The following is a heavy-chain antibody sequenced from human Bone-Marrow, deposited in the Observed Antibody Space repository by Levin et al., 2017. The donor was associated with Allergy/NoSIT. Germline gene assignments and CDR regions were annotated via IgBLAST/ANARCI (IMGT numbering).Heavy chain of an antibody. V-gene: IGHV4-31*03. Sequence: SQTLSLTCLVSGGSVNVFSYYWSWIRRHPGGGLEWIGYIHSSGTPYYNPSLKSRVTISVDTSKNQFSLNLSSLTAADTAVYYCARRGTYYFDYWGQGALVTVSS. CDR1: GGSVNVFSYY. D-gene: IGHD3-16*01. CDR3: ARRGTYYFDY. J-gene: IGHJ4*02. CDR2: IHSSGTP.